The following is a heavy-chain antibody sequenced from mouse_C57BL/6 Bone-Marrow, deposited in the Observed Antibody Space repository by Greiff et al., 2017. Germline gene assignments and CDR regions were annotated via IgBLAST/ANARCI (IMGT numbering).Heavy chain of an antibody. J-gene: IGHJ3*01. Sequence: EVKLVESGGGLVQPGGSLKLSCAASGFTFSDYGMAWVRQAPRKGPEWVAFISNLAYSIYYADTVTGRFTISRENAKKTLYLEMSSLRSEDTAMYYGARHHYGTLAYWGQGTLVTVSA. D-gene: IGHD1-1*01. CDR3: ARHHYGTLAY. V-gene: IGHV5-15*01. CDR2: ISNLAYSI. CDR1: GFTFSDYG.